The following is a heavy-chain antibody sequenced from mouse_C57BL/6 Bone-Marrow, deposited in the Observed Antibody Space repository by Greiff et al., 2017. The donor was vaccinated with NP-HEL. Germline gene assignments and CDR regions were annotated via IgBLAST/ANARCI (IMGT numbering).Heavy chain of an antibody. CDR3: TRPPDY. CDR1: GFTFSRYA. CDR2: ISSGCDYL. J-gene: IGHJ2*01. V-gene: IGHV5S21*01. Sequence: EVKVEESGEGLVKPGGSLKLSCAASGFTFSRYAMSWVRQTPEKRLEWVAYISSGCDYLSYADPVKCRFPISRANARNTLYLQMSSLKTEDTAMYYCTRPPDYWGQGTTLTVSS.